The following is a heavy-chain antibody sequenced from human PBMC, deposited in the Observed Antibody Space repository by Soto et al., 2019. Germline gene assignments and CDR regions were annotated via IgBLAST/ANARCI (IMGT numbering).Heavy chain of an antibody. Sequence: GASVKVSCKASGYTFTGYYMHWVRQAPGQGLEWIGWINPNSGGTNYAQKFQGWVTMTRDTSISTAYMELSRLRSDDTAVYYCARDIGTMMGYYYFDYWGQGTLGTVSS. CDR1: GYTFTGYY. CDR3: ARDIGTMMGYYYFDY. J-gene: IGHJ4*02. CDR2: INPNSGGT. D-gene: IGHD3-22*01. V-gene: IGHV1-2*04.